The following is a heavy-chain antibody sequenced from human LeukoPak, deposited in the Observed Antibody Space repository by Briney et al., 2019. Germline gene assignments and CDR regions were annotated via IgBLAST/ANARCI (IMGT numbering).Heavy chain of an antibody. Sequence: ASVKVSCKTSGHAFTDYYIHWVRQAPGQGLEWMGWINPDSGETKSAKKFQGRVTMTRDTSINTAYLDLNSLRSDDTAVYYCAREGSYCVGGDCYSFDFWGQGTLITVSS. D-gene: IGHD2-21*02. V-gene: IGHV1-2*02. CDR2: INPDSGET. J-gene: IGHJ4*02. CDR3: AREGSYCVGGDCYSFDF. CDR1: GHAFTDYY.